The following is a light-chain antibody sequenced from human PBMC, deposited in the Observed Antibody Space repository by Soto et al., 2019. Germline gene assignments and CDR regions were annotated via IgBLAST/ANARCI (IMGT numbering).Light chain of an antibody. J-gene: IGLJ2*01. CDR1: SSNIGSNY. CDR2: KND. CDR3: AAWDDSLRGPV. Sequence: QSVLTQPPSASGTPGQRVTISFSGSSSNIGSNYLYWYQQLPGTAPKLLIYKNDQRPSGVPDRFSGSKSGTSASLAISGLRSDDEADYYCAAWDDSLRGPVFGGGTKLTVL. V-gene: IGLV1-47*01.